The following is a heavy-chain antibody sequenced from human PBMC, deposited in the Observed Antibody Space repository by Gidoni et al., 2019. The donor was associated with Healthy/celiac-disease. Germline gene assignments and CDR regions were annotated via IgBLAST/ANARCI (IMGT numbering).Heavy chain of an antibody. D-gene: IGHD6-13*01. CDR1: GGPFSSYA. CDR3: ARDIAAAGTGWYYYGMDV. J-gene: IGHJ6*02. V-gene: IGHV1-69*01. CDR2: IIPIFGTA. Sequence: QVQLVQSGAEVKKPGSSVKVSCKASGGPFSSYAISWVRQAPGQGLEWMGGIIPIFGTANYAQKFQGRVTITADESTSTAYMELSSLRSEDTAVYYCARDIAAAGTGWYYYGMDVWGQGTTVTVSS.